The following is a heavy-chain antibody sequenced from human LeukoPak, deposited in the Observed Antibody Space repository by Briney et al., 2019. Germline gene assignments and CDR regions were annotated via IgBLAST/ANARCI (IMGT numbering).Heavy chain of an antibody. J-gene: IGHJ4*02. D-gene: IGHD1-26*01. V-gene: IGHV3-21*01. CDR2: ISSSSSYI. Sequence: PGGSLRLSCAASGFTFSSYSMNWVRQAPGKGLEWVSSISSSSSYIYYADSVKGRFTISRDNAKNSLYLQMNSLRAEDTAVYYCARVADRELLLQGNFDYWGQGTLVTVSS. CDR1: GFTFSSYS. CDR3: ARVADRELLLQGNFDY.